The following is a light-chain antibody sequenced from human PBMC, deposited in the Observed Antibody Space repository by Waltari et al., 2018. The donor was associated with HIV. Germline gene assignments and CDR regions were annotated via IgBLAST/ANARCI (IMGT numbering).Light chain of an antibody. CDR1: SSNIANNF. CDR3: GTWDSSLSAGL. Sequence: QSVLTQPHSVSAAPGQKVTISCSGSSSNIANNFVSWYQQLPGTAPKLLIYDNNKRPSGIPDRFSGSKSGTSATLGITGLQTGDEADYYCGTWDSSLSAGLFGGGTKLTVL. CDR2: DNN. J-gene: IGLJ3*02. V-gene: IGLV1-51*01.